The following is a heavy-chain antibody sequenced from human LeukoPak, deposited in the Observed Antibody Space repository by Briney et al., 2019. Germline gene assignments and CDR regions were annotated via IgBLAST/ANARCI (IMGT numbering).Heavy chain of an antibody. J-gene: IGHJ4*02. CDR2: SAYNGNT. CDR3: ARAPSGDRFGGSANDY. CDR1: GYTYTSYG. V-gene: IGHV1-18*01. Sequence: ASVKVSCKASGYTYTSYGISWVRQAPGQGLEWMGWSAYNGNTNYAQKFQGRVTMTIDRSTSTAYMELSSLRSEDTAVYYCARAPSGDRFGGSANDYWGQGTLVTVSS. D-gene: IGHD3-10*01.